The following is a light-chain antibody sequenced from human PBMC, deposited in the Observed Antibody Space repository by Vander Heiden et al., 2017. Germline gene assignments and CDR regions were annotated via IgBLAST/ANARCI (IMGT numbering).Light chain of an antibody. V-gene: IGKV1-39*01. Sequence: DIQMTQSPSSLSASVGDRVTITCRASQSISSYLNWYQQKPGKAPKLLIYAASSLQSGVPSRFSGSGYGTDFTLTISRPQPEDFATYYCQQRDSTPQTFGQGTKVEIK. CDR2: AAS. CDR1: QSISSY. CDR3: QQRDSTPQT. J-gene: IGKJ1*01.